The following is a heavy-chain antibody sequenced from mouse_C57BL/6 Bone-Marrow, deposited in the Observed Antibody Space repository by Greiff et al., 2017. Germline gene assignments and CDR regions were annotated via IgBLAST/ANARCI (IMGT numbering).Heavy chain of an antibody. CDR3: ASDLRGLRREGY. J-gene: IGHJ2*01. CDR1: GYTFTSYW. CDR2: IYPGSGST. Sequence: QVQLQQPGAELVKPGASVKMSCKASGYTFTSYWITWVKQRPGQGLEWIGDIYPGSGSTNYNEKFKSKATLTVDTSSSTAYMQLSSLTAEDSAVYYGASDLRGLRREGYWGQGTTLTGAS. D-gene: IGHD2-2*01. V-gene: IGHV1-55*01.